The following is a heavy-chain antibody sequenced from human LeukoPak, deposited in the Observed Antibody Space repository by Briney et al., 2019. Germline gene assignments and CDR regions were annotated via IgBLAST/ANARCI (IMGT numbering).Heavy chain of an antibody. V-gene: IGHV1-8*03. CDR1: GYTFTSYD. CDR3: ARGYDSSGYSDRDAFDI. CDR2: MNPNSGNT. Sequence: ASVKVSCKASGYTFTSYDINWVRQATGQGLGWMGWMNPNSGNTGYAQKFQGRVTITRNTSISTAYMELSSLRSEDTAVYYCARGYDSSGYSDRDAFDIWGQGTMVTVSS. J-gene: IGHJ3*02. D-gene: IGHD3-22*01.